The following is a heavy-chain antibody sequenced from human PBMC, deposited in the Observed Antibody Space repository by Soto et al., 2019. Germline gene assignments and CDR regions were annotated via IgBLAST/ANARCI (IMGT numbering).Heavy chain of an antibody. D-gene: IGHD3-10*01. Sequence: QVELVQSGIEVKNPGSSVKVSCKASGDTFSNYAINWVRQAPGQGLEWMGGIIHFYDKPNYAENFLGRVTISADNFTATAYLEVSSLRSEHTAVDFCARGYRELFFYAMDVWGRGTPVIVSS. CDR2: IIHFYDKP. J-gene: IGHJ6*02. CDR3: ARGYRELFFYAMDV. CDR1: GDTFSNYA. V-gene: IGHV1-69*06.